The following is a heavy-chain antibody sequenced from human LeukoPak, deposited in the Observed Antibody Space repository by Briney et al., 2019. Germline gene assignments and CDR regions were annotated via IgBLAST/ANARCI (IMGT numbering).Heavy chain of an antibody. V-gene: IGHV3-48*04. Sequence: GGSLRLSCAASGFTFSSYNMNWVRQAPGKGLEWVSYISGRGNTIKYADSVKGRFTISRDNGKNSLYLHMSSLRAEDTAVYHCARDPPALEDFDYWGQGTQVTVSS. CDR2: ISGRGNTI. J-gene: IGHJ4*02. CDR1: GFTFSSYN. CDR3: ARDPPALEDFDY.